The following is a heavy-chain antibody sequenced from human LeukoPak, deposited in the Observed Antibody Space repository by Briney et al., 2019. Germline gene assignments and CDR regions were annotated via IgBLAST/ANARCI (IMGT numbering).Heavy chain of an antibody. V-gene: IGHV1-2*02. Sequence: ASVKVSCKTSGYSFIDYYIHWMRQAPGQGLEWVGRIDPHSGGTHYAQKFQVRVTMTRDTSISTVYMELSGLRSEDTAVYYCARDRSEYAFDIWGQGTMVTVSS. CDR3: ARDRSEYAFDI. J-gene: IGHJ3*02. CDR1: GYSFIDYY. D-gene: IGHD3-16*02. CDR2: IDPHSGGT.